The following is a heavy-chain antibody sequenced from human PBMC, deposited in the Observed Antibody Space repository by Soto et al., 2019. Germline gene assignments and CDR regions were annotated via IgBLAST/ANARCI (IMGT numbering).Heavy chain of an antibody. CDR2: INHSGST. V-gene: IGHV4-34*01. J-gene: IGHJ5*02. Sequence: SETLSLTCAVYGGSFSGYYWSWIRQPPGKGLEWIGEINHSGSTNYNPSLKSRVTISVDTSKNQFSLKLSSVTAADTAVYYCARERIFGVARYRNCFDPWGQGTLVTVSS. D-gene: IGHD3-3*01. CDR1: GGSFSGYY. CDR3: ARERIFGVARYRNCFDP.